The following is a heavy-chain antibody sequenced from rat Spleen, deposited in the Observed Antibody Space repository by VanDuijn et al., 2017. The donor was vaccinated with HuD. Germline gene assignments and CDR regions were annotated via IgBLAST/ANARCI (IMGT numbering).Heavy chain of an antibody. CDR3: ASLMYTPDYLGVMDV. V-gene: IGHV3-3*01. Sequence: EVQLQESGPGLVKPSQSLSLTCSVTDHSVTSSYRWNWIRKFPGNKLEWMGFIDSPGSTTYNPSLKSRISITRDTSKNQFFLQVNSVTTEDTATYYCASLMYTPDYLGVMDVWGQGVMVTVSS. D-gene: IGHD1-6*01. CDR1: DHSVTSSYR. CDR2: IDSPGST. J-gene: IGHJ2*01.